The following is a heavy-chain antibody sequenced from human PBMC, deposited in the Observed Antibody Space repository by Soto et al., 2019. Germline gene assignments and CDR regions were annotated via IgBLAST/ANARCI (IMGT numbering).Heavy chain of an antibody. J-gene: IGHJ5*02. V-gene: IGHV1-69*02. CDR3: AGDVVVVAATGSTWFDP. Sequence: SVKVSCKASGGTFSSYTISWVRQAPGQGLEWMGRIIPILGIANYAQKFQGRVTITADKSTSTAYMELSSLRSEDTAVYYCAGDVVVVAATGSTWFDPWGQGTLVTVSS. CDR2: IIPILGIA. CDR1: GGTFSSYT. D-gene: IGHD2-15*01.